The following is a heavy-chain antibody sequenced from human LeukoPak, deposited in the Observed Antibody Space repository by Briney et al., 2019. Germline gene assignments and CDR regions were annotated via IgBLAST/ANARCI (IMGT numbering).Heavy chain of an antibody. V-gene: IGHV3-23*01. Sequence: GGSLRLSCAASGFTFSNYAMNWVRQAPGKGLEWVSAISSSGGSTFYADSVQGRFTISRDTSKNTLYLQMNSLRAEDTAVYYCANRYDFWSGLDYWGQGTLVTVSS. CDR2: ISSSGGST. D-gene: IGHD3-3*01. CDR1: GFTFSNYA. J-gene: IGHJ4*02. CDR3: ANRYDFWSGLDY.